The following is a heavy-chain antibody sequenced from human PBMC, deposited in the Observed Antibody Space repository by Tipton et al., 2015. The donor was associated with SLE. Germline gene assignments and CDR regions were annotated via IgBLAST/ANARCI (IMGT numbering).Heavy chain of an antibody. Sequence: TLSLTCAVYGGSFSGYYWSWIRQPPGKGLEWIGEINHSGITNYNPSLKSRVTISVDTSKNQFSLKLSSMTAADTAVYFCARSVRGVIGYFDYWGQGTLVTVSS. J-gene: IGHJ4*02. D-gene: IGHD3-10*01. CDR3: ARSVRGVIGYFDY. V-gene: IGHV4-34*01. CDR1: GGSFSGYY. CDR2: INHSGIT.